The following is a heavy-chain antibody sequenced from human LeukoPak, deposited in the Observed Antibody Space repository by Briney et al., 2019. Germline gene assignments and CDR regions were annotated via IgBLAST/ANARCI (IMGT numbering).Heavy chain of an antibody. CDR3: ARVKGY. CDR2: ISYDGSNK. V-gene: IGHV3-30-3*01. J-gene: IGHJ4*02. CDR1: GFTFSSYA. Sequence: GGSLRLSCAASGFTFSSYAMHWVRQAPGKGLEWVAVISYDGSNKYYADSVKGRFTISRDNSKNTLYLQMNSLRAEDTAVYYCARVKGYWGQGTLVTVSS.